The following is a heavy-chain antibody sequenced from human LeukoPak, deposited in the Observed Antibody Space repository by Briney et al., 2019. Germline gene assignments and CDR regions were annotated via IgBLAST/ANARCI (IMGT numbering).Heavy chain of an antibody. J-gene: IGHJ4*02. CDR2: ISKDGSDK. Sequence: GRSPRLSCAASGFTFSDYAMHWVRQAPGKGLEWVAVISKDGSDKYYPGSVRGRFTISRDNSKNTIYLQMDSLRAEDMAIYYCARDYWWNYDYWGQGTLVTVSS. V-gene: IGHV3-30-3*01. CDR1: GFTFSDYA. CDR3: ARDYWWNYDY. D-gene: IGHD1-7*01.